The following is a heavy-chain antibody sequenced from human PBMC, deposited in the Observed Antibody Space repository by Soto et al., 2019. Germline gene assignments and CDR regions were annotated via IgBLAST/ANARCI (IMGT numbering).Heavy chain of an antibody. D-gene: IGHD3-22*01. CDR2: INPNSGGT. CDR1: GYTFTGYY. Sequence: ASVKVSCKASGYTFTGYYMHWVRQAPGQGLEWMGWINPNSGGTNYAQKFQGRVTVTRDTSISTAYMELSRLRSDDTAVYYCARRLGSGYFNWFDPWGQGTLVTVSS. V-gene: IGHV1-2*02. J-gene: IGHJ5*02. CDR3: ARRLGSGYFNWFDP.